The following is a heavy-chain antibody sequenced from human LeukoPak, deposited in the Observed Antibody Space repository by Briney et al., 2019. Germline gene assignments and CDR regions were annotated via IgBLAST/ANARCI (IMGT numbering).Heavy chain of an antibody. D-gene: IGHD3-16*02. V-gene: IGHV3-30*02. CDR3: AKEVLKEFSPTYYFDY. CDR2: IRYDGSNK. CDR1: GFTFSSYG. J-gene: IGHJ4*02. Sequence: PGGSLRLSCAASGFTFSSYGMHWVRQAPGKGLEWVALIRYDGSNKYYADSVKGRFTISRDNSKNTLYLQMNSLRAEDTAVYYCAKEVLKEFSPTYYFDYWGQGTLVTVSS.